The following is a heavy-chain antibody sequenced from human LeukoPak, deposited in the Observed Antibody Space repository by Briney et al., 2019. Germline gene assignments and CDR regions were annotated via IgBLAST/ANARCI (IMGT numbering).Heavy chain of an antibody. CDR3: ARDLVTVTKGFDI. CDR1: DDSFSSHY. D-gene: IGHD4-17*01. Sequence: PSETLSLTCAVSDDSFSSHYWTWIRQPPGKGLEWIGYISYIGSTNYNPSLKSRVTISIDTSKSQFSLQLTSVTAADTAVYYCARDLVTVTKGFDIWGQGTMVSISS. CDR2: ISYIGST. J-gene: IGHJ3*02. V-gene: IGHV4-59*11.